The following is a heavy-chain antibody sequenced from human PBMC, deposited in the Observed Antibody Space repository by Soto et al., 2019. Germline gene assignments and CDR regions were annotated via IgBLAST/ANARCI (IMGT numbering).Heavy chain of an antibody. Sequence: QVQLQESGPGLVKPSETLSLTCTVSGGSISSYYWSWIRQPPGKGLEWIGYIYYSGSTNYNPSLKSRVTISVDTSKNQFSLKLSSVTAADTAVYYCARGNMVNPITVSHEQQPYYYGMDVWGQGTTVTVSS. J-gene: IGHJ6*02. V-gene: IGHV4-59*01. CDR2: IYYSGST. D-gene: IGHD6-13*01. CDR3: ARGNMVNPITVSHEQQPYYYGMDV. CDR1: GGSISSYY.